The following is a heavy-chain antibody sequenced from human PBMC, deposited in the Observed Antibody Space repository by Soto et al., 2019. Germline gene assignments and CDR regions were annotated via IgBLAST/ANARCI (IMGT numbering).Heavy chain of an antibody. CDR3: ARSIRGPRRFNGMDV. Sequence: VSCPTLVNPTETLTLTCTFSGFSLTSPGMCVSWIRQSPGKALEWLALIERDDDDKYYSTSLKTRLTISKDTRKNQVVLTMANMEPADTATYYCARSIRGPRRFNGMDVWGQGTTGTVSS. CDR1: GFSLTSPGMC. CDR2: IERDDDDK. V-gene: IGHV2-70*13. D-gene: IGHD1-20*01. J-gene: IGHJ6*02.